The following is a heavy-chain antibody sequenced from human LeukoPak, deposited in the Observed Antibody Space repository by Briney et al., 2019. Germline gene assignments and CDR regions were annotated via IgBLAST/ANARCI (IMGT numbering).Heavy chain of an antibody. Sequence: PGGSLRLSCAASGFTVNTNYMSWVRQAPGKGLEWVSVIYSGGSTYYGDSVKGRFTISRDNSKNTLYLQMNSLRAEDTAVYYCAKDRSGSYSQGLDYWGQGTLVTVSS. D-gene: IGHD1-26*01. V-gene: IGHV3-66*01. CDR2: IYSGGST. CDR1: GFTVNTNY. CDR3: AKDRSGSYSQGLDY. J-gene: IGHJ4*02.